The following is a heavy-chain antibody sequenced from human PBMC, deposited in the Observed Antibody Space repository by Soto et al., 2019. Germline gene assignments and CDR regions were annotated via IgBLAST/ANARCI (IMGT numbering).Heavy chain of an antibody. CDR2: ITGSGDTT. V-gene: IGHV3-23*01. Sequence: EVHLLESGGALVQPGGSLRLSCAASGFSFSSYDMSWVRQAPGKGLDWVSSITGSGDTTYYADSVKGRFTISRDNSRSTLYLQMNSLRAEDTAVYYCARASYCSRTSCLEDVWGQGTTVSVSS. J-gene: IGHJ6*02. CDR1: GFSFSSYD. CDR3: ARASYCSRTSCLEDV. D-gene: IGHD2-2*01.